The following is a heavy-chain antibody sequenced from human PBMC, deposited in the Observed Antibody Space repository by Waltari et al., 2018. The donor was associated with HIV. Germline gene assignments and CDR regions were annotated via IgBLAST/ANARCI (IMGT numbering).Heavy chain of an antibody. Sequence: QVQLVESGGGVVQPGRSLRLSCAASGFTFSSYAMHWVRQAPGKGLEVGAVISYDGSNKYAADSVKGRFTISRDNSKNMLYLQMNSLRAEDTAVYYCASLTGGANWGDAFDYWGQGTLVTVSS. CDR1: GFTFSSYA. D-gene: IGHD7-27*01. J-gene: IGHJ4*02. V-gene: IGHV3-30*04. CDR2: ISYDGSNK. CDR3: ASLTGGANWGDAFDY.